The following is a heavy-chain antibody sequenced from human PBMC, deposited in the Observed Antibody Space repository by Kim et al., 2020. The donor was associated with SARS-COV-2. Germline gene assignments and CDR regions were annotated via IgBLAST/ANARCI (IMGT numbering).Heavy chain of an antibody. Sequence: GGSLRLSCAASGFTFSSYDMHWVRQATGKGLEWVSAIGTAGDTYYPGSVKGRFTISRENNKNSLYLQMNSLGAGDTAVYYCARLSADYYYGMDVWGQGTTVTVSS. J-gene: IGHJ6*02. CDR3: ARLSADYYYGMDV. CDR2: IGTAGDT. V-gene: IGHV3-13*01. CDR1: GFTFSSYD.